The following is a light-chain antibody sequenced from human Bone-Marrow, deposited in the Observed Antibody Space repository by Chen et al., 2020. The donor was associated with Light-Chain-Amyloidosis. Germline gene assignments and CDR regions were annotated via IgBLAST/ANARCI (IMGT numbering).Light chain of an antibody. Sequence: QSALTQPASVSGFPGPPITISCTGTSSDVGGDNHVSWYQQHPDKAPKLMIYEVTNRPSWVPDRFSGSKSDNTASLTISGLQTEDEADYFCSSYTITNTLVFGSGTRVTVL. CDR3: SSYTITNTLV. J-gene: IGLJ1*01. CDR2: EVT. CDR1: SSDVGGDNH. V-gene: IGLV2-14*01.